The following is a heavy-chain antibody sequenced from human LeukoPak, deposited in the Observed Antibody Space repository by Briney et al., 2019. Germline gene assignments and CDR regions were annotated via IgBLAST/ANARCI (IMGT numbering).Heavy chain of an antibody. D-gene: IGHD1-26*01. V-gene: IGHV1-69*13. Sequence: ASVKVSCKASGYTFTSYAISWVRQAPGQGLEWMGGIIPIFGTANYAQKFQGRVTITADESTSTAYMELSSLRSEDTAVYYCARDRVGALSGAFDIWGQGTMVTVSS. CDR3: ARDRVGALSGAFDI. CDR2: IIPIFGTA. J-gene: IGHJ3*02. CDR1: GYTFTSYA.